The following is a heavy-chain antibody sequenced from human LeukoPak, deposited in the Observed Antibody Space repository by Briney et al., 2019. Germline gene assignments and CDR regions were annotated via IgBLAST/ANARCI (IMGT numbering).Heavy chain of an antibody. Sequence: GGSLRLSCAASGFTFSAYAMAWVRRPPGRGLEWVSTMALSGGPTHYADAVEGRFTISRDDSKSTLYLHINNLRAEDTTVYYCARDFSLVVGASDSWGKGTLVTVSS. CDR1: GFTFSAYA. D-gene: IGHD1-26*01. V-gene: IGHV3-23*01. CDR2: MALSGGPT. CDR3: ARDFSLVVGASDS. J-gene: IGHJ5*02.